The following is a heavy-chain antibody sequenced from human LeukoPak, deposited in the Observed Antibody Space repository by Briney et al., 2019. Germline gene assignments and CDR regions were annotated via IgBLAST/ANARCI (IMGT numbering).Heavy chain of an antibody. CDR3: ARDLLSTAHYYGMDV. CDR1: GFTFSSYG. D-gene: IGHD2-21*01. CDR2: IWYDGSNK. Sequence: GGSLRLSCAASGFTFSSYGMHWVRQAPGKGLEWVAVIWYDGSNKYYADSVKGRFTISRDNSKNTLYLQMNSLRAEDTAVYYCARDLLSTAHYYGMDVWGQGTTVTVSS. J-gene: IGHJ6*02. V-gene: IGHV3-33*01.